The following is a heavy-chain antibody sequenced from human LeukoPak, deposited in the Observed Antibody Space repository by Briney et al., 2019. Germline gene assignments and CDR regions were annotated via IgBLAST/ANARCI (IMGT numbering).Heavy chain of an antibody. Sequence: GGSLRLSCAASGFTFRIYWMSWVRQAPGKGLEWVANIKQDGSEKNYVDSVKGRFTISRDNAKNSLYLQMNSLRAEDTALYYCARDRGDCSGGSCYIDYWGQGTLVTVSS. J-gene: IGHJ4*02. D-gene: IGHD2-15*01. CDR2: IKQDGSEK. CDR3: ARDRGDCSGGSCYIDY. V-gene: IGHV3-7*05. CDR1: GFTFRIYW.